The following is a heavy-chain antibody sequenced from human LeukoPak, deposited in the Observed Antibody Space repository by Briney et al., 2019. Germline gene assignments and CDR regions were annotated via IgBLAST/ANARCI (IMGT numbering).Heavy chain of an antibody. V-gene: IGHV3-23*01. D-gene: IGHD3-3*01. Sequence: GGSLRLSCAASGFTFSSYAMSWVRQAPGKGLEWDSAISGSGGSTYYADSVKGRFTISRDNAKNSLYLQMNSLRAEDTAVYYCARATSYKGEWLLSGYYYYYMDVWGKGTTVTVSS. CDR1: GFTFSSYA. J-gene: IGHJ6*03. CDR3: ARATSYKGEWLLSGYYYYYMDV. CDR2: ISGSGGST.